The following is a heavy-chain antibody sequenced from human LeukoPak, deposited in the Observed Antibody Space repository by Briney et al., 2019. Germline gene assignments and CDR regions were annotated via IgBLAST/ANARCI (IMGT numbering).Heavy chain of an antibody. CDR3: ARVNTIFGVVIGDMDV. CDR2: INHSGST. CDR1: GGSFSGYY. V-gene: IGHV4-34*01. J-gene: IGHJ6*03. Sequence: SETLSLTCAVYGGSFSGYYWSWIRQPPGKGLGWIGEINHSGSTNYNPSLKSRVTISVDTSKNQFSLKLSSVTAADTAVYYCARVNTIFGVVIGDMDVWGKGTTVTVSS. D-gene: IGHD3-3*01.